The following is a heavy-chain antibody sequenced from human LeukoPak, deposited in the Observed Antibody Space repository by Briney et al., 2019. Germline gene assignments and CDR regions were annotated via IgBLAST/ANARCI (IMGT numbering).Heavy chain of an antibody. CDR1: GASISTYY. CDR2: IYYSGST. D-gene: IGHD1-7*01. V-gene: IGHV4-59*01. Sequence: SETLSLTCAVSGASISTYYWSWFRQPPGKGLEWIGYIYYSGSTNYNPSLKARVTMSIDTSKNQFSLKLSSVTAADTAIYYCAKSKSLGLQYFDDWGQGTLATVSS. J-gene: IGHJ4*02. CDR3: AKSKSLGLQYFDD.